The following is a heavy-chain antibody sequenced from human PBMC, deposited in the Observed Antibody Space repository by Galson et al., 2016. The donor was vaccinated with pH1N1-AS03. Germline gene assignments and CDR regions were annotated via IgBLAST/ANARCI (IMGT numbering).Heavy chain of an antibody. D-gene: IGHD2-2*01. CDR3: ARLRVVVVPAALGGSDYFDS. J-gene: IGHJ4*02. Sequence: SLRLSCAASGFTVSSNYMSWVRQAPGKGLEWVSVIYSGGITYYADSVKGRFTISRDSSKNKLYLQMNSLRAEDTAVYYCARLRVVVVPAALGGSDYFDSWGQGTLVTVSS. V-gene: IGHV3-53*01. CDR2: IYSGGIT. CDR1: GFTVSSNY.